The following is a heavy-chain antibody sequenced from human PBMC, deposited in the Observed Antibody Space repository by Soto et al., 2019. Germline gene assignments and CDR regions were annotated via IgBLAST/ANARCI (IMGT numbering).Heavy chain of an antibody. Sequence: SETLSLTCTVSGDSINNYDHFWTWIRRKPGEGLEWIGYVYYSGSTNYNPALESRATIFADKSGSHFSLNLTSVTADDTAVYYCARRDYAIDSWGRGTLVTVSS. V-gene: IGHV4-61*03. D-gene: IGHD4-17*01. J-gene: IGHJ4*02. CDR3: ARRDYAIDS. CDR2: VYYSGST. CDR1: GDSINNYDHF.